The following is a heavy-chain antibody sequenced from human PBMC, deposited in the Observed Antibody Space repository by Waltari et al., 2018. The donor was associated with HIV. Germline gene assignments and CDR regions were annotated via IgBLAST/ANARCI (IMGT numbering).Heavy chain of an antibody. D-gene: IGHD1-26*01. CDR3: ARALPNSGSYGDY. V-gene: IGHV1-2*02. J-gene: IGHJ4*02. CDR2: INPNSGGT. Sequence: QVQLVQSGAEVKKPGASVKVSCKASGYTFTGYYMHWVRQAPGQGLEWMGWINPNSGGTNYSQQFQGRVTMTRDTSISTAYMELSRLRSDDTAVYYCARALPNSGSYGDYWGQGTLVTVSS. CDR1: GYTFTGYY.